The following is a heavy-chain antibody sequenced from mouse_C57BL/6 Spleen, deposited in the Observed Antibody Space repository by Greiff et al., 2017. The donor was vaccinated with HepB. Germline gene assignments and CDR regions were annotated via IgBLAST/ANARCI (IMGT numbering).Heavy chain of an antibody. CDR1: GYTFTDHT. CDR2: IYPRDGST. CDR3: ARAGTYYGSTFYFDY. D-gene: IGHD1-1*01. Sequence: VQLQQSDAELVKPGASVKISCKVSGYTFTDHTIHWMNQRPEQGLEWIGYIYPRDGSTKYNEKFKGKATLTADKSSSTAYMQLNSLTSEDSAVYFCARAGTYYGSTFYFDYWGQGTTLTVSS. V-gene: IGHV1-78*01. J-gene: IGHJ2*01.